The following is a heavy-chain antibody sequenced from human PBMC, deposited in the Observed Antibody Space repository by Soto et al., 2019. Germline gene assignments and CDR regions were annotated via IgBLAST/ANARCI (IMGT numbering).Heavy chain of an antibody. Sequence: GGSLRLSCAASGFTFSSYGMHWVRQAPGKGLEWVAVIWYDGSNKYYADSVKGRFTISRDNSKNTLYLQMNSLRAEDTAVYYCARDFHDVRGAAGDFYYYYYYGMDVWGQGTTVTVSS. CDR1: GFTFSSYG. D-gene: IGHD6-13*01. CDR2: IWYDGSNK. V-gene: IGHV3-33*01. CDR3: ARDFHDVRGAAGDFYYYYYYGMDV. J-gene: IGHJ6*02.